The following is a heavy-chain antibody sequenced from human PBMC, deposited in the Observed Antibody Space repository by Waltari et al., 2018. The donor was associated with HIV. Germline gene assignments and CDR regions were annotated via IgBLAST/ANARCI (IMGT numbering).Heavy chain of an antibody. Sequence: EVQLVESGGDLVQPGGSLTLSCEASEFTVNTNYRRWFRQASGKGLEWVSVIYSGGSTDYADSVKGRFTISRDNSKNTLYLHMSSLRAEDTAVYFCARLGYCSGGRCGYYYYYAMDVWGQGTTVTVTS. CDR3: ARLGYCSGGRCGYYYYYAMDV. V-gene: IGHV3-66*02. CDR2: IYSGGST. D-gene: IGHD2-15*01. CDR1: EFTVNTNY. J-gene: IGHJ6*02.